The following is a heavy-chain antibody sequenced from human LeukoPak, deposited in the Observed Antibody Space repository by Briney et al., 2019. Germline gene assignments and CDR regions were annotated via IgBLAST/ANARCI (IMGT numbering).Heavy chain of an antibody. CDR3: AKDRVGDILATMLEFDY. J-gene: IGHJ4*02. CDR2: ISGSGGST. D-gene: IGHD5-12*01. Sequence: AGSLRLTCAASGGTFSSYAMSWVRQPPGKGLEWVSAISGSGGSTYYADSGKGRFTISRDTSKNTLYLQRNSLGAEDTACYCCAKDRVGDILATMLEFDYGGQGTLVTVSS. CDR1: GGTFSSYA. V-gene: IGHV3-23*01.